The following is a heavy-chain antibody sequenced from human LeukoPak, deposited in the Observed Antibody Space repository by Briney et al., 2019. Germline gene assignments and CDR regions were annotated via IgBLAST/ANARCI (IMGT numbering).Heavy chain of an antibody. CDR1: GFTFSSYA. D-gene: IGHD1-26*01. CDR3: AKDSGSWDYFDY. J-gene: IGHJ4*02. CDR2: ISGSGGST. Sequence: PGGSLRLSCAASGFTFSSYAMSWVRQAPGKGLEWVSAISGSGGSTYYADSVKGRFTISTDNSKNTLYLQMNSLRAEDTAVYYCAKDSGSWDYFDYWGQGTLVTVSS. V-gene: IGHV3-23*01.